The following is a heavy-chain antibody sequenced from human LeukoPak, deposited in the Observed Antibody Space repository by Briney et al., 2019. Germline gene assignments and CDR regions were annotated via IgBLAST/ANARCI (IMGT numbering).Heavy chain of an antibody. D-gene: IGHD6-13*01. J-gene: IGHJ4*02. CDR3: ARQVYSSSWSYYFEY. V-gene: IGHV4-59*01. CDR1: GGSISSSF. CDR2: FYFTERT. Sequence: PSETLSLTCTVSGGSISSSFWSWIRQPPGKGLEWIGFFYFTERTDYNPSLKSRVTISVDTSKNQFSLTLRSVTAADTAVYYCARQVYSSSWSYYFEYWGQGILVTVSS.